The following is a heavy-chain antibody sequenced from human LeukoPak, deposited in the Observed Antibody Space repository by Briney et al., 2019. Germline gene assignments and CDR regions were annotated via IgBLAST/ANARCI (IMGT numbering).Heavy chain of an antibody. D-gene: IGHD3-22*01. CDR1: GYIFTNYW. CDR3: ARQGAGASYYDPTGLPRGAFDS. CDR2: ILPGDSDT. Sequence: GGSLRLSCRASGYIFTNYWIAWVRWMPGEGLQWMGIILPGDSDTRYSPSFRGQVTISAETSTRTAYLQWTSLRASDSAIYYCARQGAGASYYDPTGLPRGAFDSWGQGTTVTVSS. V-gene: IGHV5-51*01. J-gene: IGHJ3*02.